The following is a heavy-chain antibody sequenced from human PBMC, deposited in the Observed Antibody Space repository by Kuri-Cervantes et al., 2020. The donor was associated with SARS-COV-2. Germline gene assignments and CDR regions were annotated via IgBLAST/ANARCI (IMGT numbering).Heavy chain of an antibody. Sequence: GSLRLSCTVSGGSISSYCWSWIRQPPGKGLEWIGYIYYSGSTNYNPSLKSRVAISVDTSKNQFSLKLSSVTAADTAVYYCARAGVGHDAFDIWGQGTMVTVSS. CDR3: ARAGVGHDAFDI. CDR1: GGSISSYC. J-gene: IGHJ3*02. V-gene: IGHV4-59*01. CDR2: IYYSGST. D-gene: IGHD3-10*01.